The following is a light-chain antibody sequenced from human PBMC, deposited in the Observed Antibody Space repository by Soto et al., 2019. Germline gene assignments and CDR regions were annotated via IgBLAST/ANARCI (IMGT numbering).Light chain of an antibody. CDR1: QTVSSS. CDR2: DAA. J-gene: IGKJ1*01. Sequence: EIVLTQSPATLSLSAGERATLSCRASQTVSSSLAWYQQRPGQAPRLLIYDAANRATGIPARFSGSGSGTDFTLTISSLEPEDFAVYYCQQRTNWPWTFGQGTKVEIK. CDR3: QQRTNWPWT. V-gene: IGKV3-11*01.